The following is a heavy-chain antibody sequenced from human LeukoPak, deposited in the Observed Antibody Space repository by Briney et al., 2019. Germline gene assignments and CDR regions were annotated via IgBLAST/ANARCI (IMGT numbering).Heavy chain of an antibody. CDR2: IYYSGST. J-gene: IGHJ5*02. CDR3: ARRLAQVTANWFDP. V-gene: IGHV4-39*07. Sequence: SETLSLTCTVSGGSISSSSYYWGWIRQPPGKGLEWFGSIYYSGSTYYNPSLKSRVTISVDTSKNQFSLKLSSVTAADTAVYYCARRLAQVTANWFDPWGQGTLVTVSS. CDR1: GGSISSSSYY. D-gene: IGHD2-21*02.